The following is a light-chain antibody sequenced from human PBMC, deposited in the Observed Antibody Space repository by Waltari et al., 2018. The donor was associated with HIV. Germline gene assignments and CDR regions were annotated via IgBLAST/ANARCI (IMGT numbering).Light chain of an antibody. Sequence: QSVLTQPSSVSGAPGKRVTISCPGRRCNNGAGHHVNWDQQLPGTAPKLLTSGNSNRPSGVPDRFSGAKSGTSASLAITGLQAEDEADYHCQSHDSSLSGYVFGTGTKVTVL. V-gene: IGLV1-40*01. CDR1: RCNNGAGHH. J-gene: IGLJ1*01. CDR3: QSHDSSLSGYV. CDR2: GNS.